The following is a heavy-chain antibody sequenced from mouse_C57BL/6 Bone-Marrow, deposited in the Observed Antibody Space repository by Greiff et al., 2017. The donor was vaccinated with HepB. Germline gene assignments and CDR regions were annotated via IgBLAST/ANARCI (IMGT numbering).Heavy chain of an antibody. Sequence: QVQLQQPGAELVMPGASVKLSCKASGYTFTSYWMHWVKQRPGQGLEWIGEIDPSDSYTNYNQKFKGKSTLTVDKSSSTAYMQLSSLTSEDSAVYYCARSPVYYYGSSPWYFDVWGTGTTVTVSS. D-gene: IGHD1-1*01. CDR3: ARSPVYYYGSSPWYFDV. V-gene: IGHV1-69*01. J-gene: IGHJ1*03. CDR1: GYTFTSYW. CDR2: IDPSDSYT.